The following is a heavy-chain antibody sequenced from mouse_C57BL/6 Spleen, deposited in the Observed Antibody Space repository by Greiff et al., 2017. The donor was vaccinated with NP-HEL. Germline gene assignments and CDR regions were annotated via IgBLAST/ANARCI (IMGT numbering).Heavy chain of an antibody. Sequence: EVQLQESGGGLVKPGGSLKLSCAASGFTFSSYAMSWVRQTPEKRLEWVATISDGGSYTYYPDNVKGRFTISRDNAKNNLYLQMSHLKSEDTAMYYCRAMDYWGQGTSVTVSS. V-gene: IGHV5-4*01. CDR3: RAMDY. CDR1: GFTFSSYA. CDR2: ISDGGSYT. J-gene: IGHJ4*01.